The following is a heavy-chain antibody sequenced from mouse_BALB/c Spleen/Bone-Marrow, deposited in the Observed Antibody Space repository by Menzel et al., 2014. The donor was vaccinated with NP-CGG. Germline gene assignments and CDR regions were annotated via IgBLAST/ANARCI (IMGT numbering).Heavy chain of an antibody. J-gene: IGHJ2*01. CDR3: ARGFPFDY. Sequence: QVQLQQPGAEPARPGASVKLSCKASGYTFTSYWMQWVKQRPGQGLEWIGAIYPGDGDTRYTQKFKGKATLTADKSSSTAYMQLSSLASEDSAVYYCARGFPFDYWGQGTTLTVSS. CDR2: IYPGDGDT. CDR1: GYTFTSYW. V-gene: IGHV1-87*01.